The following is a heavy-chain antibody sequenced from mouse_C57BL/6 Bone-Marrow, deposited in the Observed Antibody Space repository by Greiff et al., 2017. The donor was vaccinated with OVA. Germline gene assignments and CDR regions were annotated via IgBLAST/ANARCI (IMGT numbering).Heavy chain of an antibody. J-gene: IGHJ2*01. D-gene: IGHD1-1*01. CDR1: GYAFTNYL. CDR2: INPGSGGT. CDR3: ARKVITTVLDY. Sequence: VQLQQSGAELVRPGTSVKVSCKASGYAFTNYLIEWVKQRPGQGLEWIGVINPGSGGTNYNEKFKGKATLTADKSSSTAYMQLSSLTSEDSAVDFCARKVITTVLDYWGQGTTLTVSS. V-gene: IGHV1-54*01.